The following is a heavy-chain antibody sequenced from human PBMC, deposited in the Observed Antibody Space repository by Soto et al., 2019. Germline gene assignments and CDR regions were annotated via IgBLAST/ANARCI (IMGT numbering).Heavy chain of an antibody. CDR1: GGSVSSYW. Sequence: PGGSLRLACAASGGSVSSYWMSWVRQAPGKGLEWVANIKQDGSEKYYVDSVKGRFTISRDNAMNSLYLQMNSLRAEDTAVYYCARDFAYYDSSGYSNYFGYWGQGTLVTVSS. V-gene: IGHV3-7*03. J-gene: IGHJ4*02. CDR3: ARDFAYYDSSGYSNYFGY. D-gene: IGHD3-22*01. CDR2: IKQDGSEK.